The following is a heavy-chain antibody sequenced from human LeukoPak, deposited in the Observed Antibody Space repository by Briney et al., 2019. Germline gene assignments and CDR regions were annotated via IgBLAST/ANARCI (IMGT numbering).Heavy chain of an antibody. V-gene: IGHV4-30-2*01. CDR1: GGSISSGGYS. Sequence: SETLSLTCAVSGGSISSGGYSWSWIRQPPGKGLEWIGYIYHSGSTYYNPSLKSRVTISVDRSKNQFSLKLSSVTAADTAVYYCARGGGYYYGSGSHPRPPYYGMDVWGQGTTVTVSS. CDR3: ARGGGYYYGSGSHPRPPYYGMDV. D-gene: IGHD3-10*01. CDR2: IYHSGST. J-gene: IGHJ6*02.